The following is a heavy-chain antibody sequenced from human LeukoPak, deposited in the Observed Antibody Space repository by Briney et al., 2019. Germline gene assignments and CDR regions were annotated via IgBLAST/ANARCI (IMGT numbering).Heavy chain of an antibody. Sequence: ASVNVSCKASGYTFTSYGISWVRQAPGQGLEWMGWINTNTGNPTYAQGFTGRFVFSLDTSVSTAYLQISSLKAEDTAVYYCARSDYDFWSGYWSLQDYWGQGTLVTVSS. CDR2: INTNTGNP. CDR3: ARSDYDFWSGYWSLQDY. CDR1: GYTFTSYG. J-gene: IGHJ4*02. D-gene: IGHD3-3*01. V-gene: IGHV7-4-1*02.